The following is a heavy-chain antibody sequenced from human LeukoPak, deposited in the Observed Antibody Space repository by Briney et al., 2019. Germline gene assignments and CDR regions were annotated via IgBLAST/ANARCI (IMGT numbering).Heavy chain of an antibody. D-gene: IGHD4-23*01. Sequence: SETLSLTCAVYGGSFSGYYWSWIRQPPGKGLEWIGEINHSGSTNYNPSLKSRVTISVDTSKNQFSLKLSSVTAADTAVYYCAGDRGYGNSPFGLDYWGQGTLVTVSS. J-gene: IGHJ4*02. CDR1: GGSFSGYY. CDR2: INHSGST. V-gene: IGHV4-34*01. CDR3: AGDRGYGNSPFGLDY.